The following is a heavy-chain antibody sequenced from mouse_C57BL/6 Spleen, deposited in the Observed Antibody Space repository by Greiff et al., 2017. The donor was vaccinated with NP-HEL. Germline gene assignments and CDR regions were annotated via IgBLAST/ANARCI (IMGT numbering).Heavy chain of an antibody. CDR2: IYPGDGDT. CDR1: GYAFSSSW. CDR3: ARSNCGSSPLAMDY. Sequence: VQLQQSGPELVKPGASVKISCKASGYAFSSSWMNWVKQRPGKGLEWIGRIYPGDGDTNYNGKFKGKATLTADKSTSTAYMQLSSLTSEDSAVYFCARSNCGSSPLAMDYWGQGTSVTVSS. D-gene: IGHD1-1*01. V-gene: IGHV1-82*01. J-gene: IGHJ4*01.